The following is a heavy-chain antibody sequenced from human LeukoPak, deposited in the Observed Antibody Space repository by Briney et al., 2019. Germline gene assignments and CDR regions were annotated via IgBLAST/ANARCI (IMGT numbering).Heavy chain of an antibody. CDR1: GYSFTRNW. V-gene: IGHV5-51*01. J-gene: IGHJ2*01. Sequence: GESLKISGKGSGYSFTRNWIAWVRQMPGKGLEWMGVIDPGDSDTRYRPSFQGQVTMSVDKSISTAYLQWSSLKASDTAMYYCARRHFFTTRGPSWYFDLWGRGTLVTVSS. D-gene: IGHD3-22*01. CDR2: IDPGDSDT. CDR3: ARRHFFTTRGPSWYFDL.